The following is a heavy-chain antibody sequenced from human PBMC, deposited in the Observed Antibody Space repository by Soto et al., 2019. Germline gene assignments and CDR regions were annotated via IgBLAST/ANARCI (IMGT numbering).Heavy chain of an antibody. CDR3: AKDIKWDLGGLYCSGGSCSGWYMDV. V-gene: IGHV3-9*01. CDR1: GFTFDDYA. D-gene: IGHD2-15*01. Sequence: GGSLRLSCAASGFTFDDYAMHWVRQAPGKGLEWVSGISWNSGSIGYADSVKGRFTISRDNAKNSLYLQMNSLRAEDTALYYCAKDIKWDLGGLYCSGGSCSGWYMDVWGKGTTVTVSS. J-gene: IGHJ6*03. CDR2: ISWNSGSI.